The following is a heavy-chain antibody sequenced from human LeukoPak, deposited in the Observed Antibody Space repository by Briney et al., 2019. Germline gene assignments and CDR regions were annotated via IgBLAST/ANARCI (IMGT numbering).Heavy chain of an antibody. CDR3: ARHPPGAAGTLQYYFDY. V-gene: IGHV1-69*01. J-gene: IGHJ4*02. D-gene: IGHD6-13*01. CDR1: GGTFSSYA. CDR2: IIPIFGTA. Sequence: SVKVSCKASGGTFSSYAISWVRQAPGQGLEWMRGIIPIFGTANYAQKFQRRVTITADESTSTAYMELSSLRSEDTAVYYCARHPPGAAGTLQYYFDYWGQGTLVTVSS.